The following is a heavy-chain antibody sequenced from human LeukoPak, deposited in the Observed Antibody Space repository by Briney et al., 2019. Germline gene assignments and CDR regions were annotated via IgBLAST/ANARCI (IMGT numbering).Heavy chain of an antibody. D-gene: IGHD5-12*01. CDR3: ASFSGYEPNFDY. Sequence: ASVKVSCKASGYTFTGYYMHWVRQAPGQGLEWMGRINPNSGGTNYAQKFQGRVTMTRDTSISTAYMELSRLRSDDTAVYCCASFSGYEPNFDYWGQGTLVTVSS. V-gene: IGHV1-2*06. CDR1: GYTFTGYY. J-gene: IGHJ4*02. CDR2: INPNSGGT.